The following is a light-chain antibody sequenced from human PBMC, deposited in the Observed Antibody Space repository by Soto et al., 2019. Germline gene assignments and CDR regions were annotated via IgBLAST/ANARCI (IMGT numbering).Light chain of an antibody. Sequence: QSVLTQPASVSGSPGQSITISCTGTSSDVGGYNYVSWYQQHPGKAPKLMIYEVSNRPSGVSNRFSGSKSGNTASLTISGFQAEDEADYYCSSYTSSSNYVLGNGTKVT. CDR1: SSDVGGYNY. CDR3: SSYTSSSNYV. J-gene: IGLJ1*01. V-gene: IGLV2-14*01. CDR2: EVS.